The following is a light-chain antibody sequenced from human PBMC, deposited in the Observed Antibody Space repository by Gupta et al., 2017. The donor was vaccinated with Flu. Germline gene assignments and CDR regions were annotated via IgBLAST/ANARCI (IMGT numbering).Light chain of an antibody. CDR1: SGHSTDT. J-gene: IGLJ1*01. CDR2: IDSDGRR. CDR3: QTWGSGRHYV. V-gene: IGLV4-69*01. Sequence: KRTCSLGSGHSTDTNAGHQQQPEKGPRYKMTIDSDGRRTKGDGNRDRVSGSSAGTERYLTSSNPRAEDEADYYCQTWGSGRHYVFGTGTRVTVL.